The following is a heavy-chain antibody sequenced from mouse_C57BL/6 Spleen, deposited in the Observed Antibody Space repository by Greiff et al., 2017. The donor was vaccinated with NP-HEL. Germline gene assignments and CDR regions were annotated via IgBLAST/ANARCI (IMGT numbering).Heavy chain of an antibody. CDR2: IYPGDGDT. V-gene: IGHV1-82*01. CDR1: GYAFSSSW. CDR3: ARSNWSGY. D-gene: IGHD4-1*02. Sequence: QVQLKQSGPELVKPGASVKISCKASGYAFSSSWMNWVKQRPGQGLEWIGRIYPGDGDTNYKGKFKGKATLTADKSSSTAYMQLSSLTSEDSAVYFCARSNWSGYWGQGTTLTVSS. J-gene: IGHJ2*01.